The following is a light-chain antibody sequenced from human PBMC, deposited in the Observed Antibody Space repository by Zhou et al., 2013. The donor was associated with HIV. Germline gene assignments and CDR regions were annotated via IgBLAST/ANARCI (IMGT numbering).Light chain of an antibody. CDR1: QTISSY. V-gene: IGKV1-39*01. CDR3: QQSYIAPLT. Sequence: DIQMTQSPSSLSASVGDRVTITCRASQTISSYLNWYHRGPGKAPRLLVYSASTLQGGFPPRFSGSGSGTEFSLTISNLQPEDAGTYFCQQSYIAPLTFGGGTKVDVK. CDR2: SAS. J-gene: IGKJ4*01.